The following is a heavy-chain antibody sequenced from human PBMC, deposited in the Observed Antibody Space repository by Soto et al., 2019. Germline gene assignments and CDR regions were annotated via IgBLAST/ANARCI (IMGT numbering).Heavy chain of an antibody. J-gene: IGHJ4*01. CDR1: GFSFKNAW. D-gene: IGHD3-10*01. CDR3: TGLWFGDIYNY. V-gene: IGHV3-15*07. Sequence: EVELVESGGGLVKPGGSLTLSCAASGFSFKNAWMNWVRQAPGKGLEWVGRIKNKNDGGTIDYAAFVKGRFTISRDASQNTLYLHMNDLKTEDSAVYFCTGLWFGDIYNYWGQGSLVTVSS. CDR2: IKNKNDGGTI.